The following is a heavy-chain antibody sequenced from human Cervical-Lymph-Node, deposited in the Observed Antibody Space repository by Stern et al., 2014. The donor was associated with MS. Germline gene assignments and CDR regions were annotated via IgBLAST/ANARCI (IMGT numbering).Heavy chain of an antibody. CDR2: IYWDDDK. D-gene: IGHD2-15*01. J-gene: IGHJ3*01. CDR3: AARGGFCGGGSCSSAGFDF. Sequence: ESGPTLVKPTQTLTLTCALSGFSLNSAGVGVGWIRQPPGKALEWLAVIYWDDDKRHSPSLKTRLTITKDTSKNHVVLTLTNMDPMDTGTYYCAARGGFCGGGSCSSAGFDFWGQGTMVSVSS. CDR1: GFSLNSAGVG. V-gene: IGHV2-5*02.